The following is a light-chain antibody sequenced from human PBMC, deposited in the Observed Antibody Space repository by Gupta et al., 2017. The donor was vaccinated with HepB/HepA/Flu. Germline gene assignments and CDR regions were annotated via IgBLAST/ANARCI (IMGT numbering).Light chain of an antibody. V-gene: IGKV1-39*01. CDR3: QQSYTSPLT. Sequence: DIQMTQSPSSLSASVGDGVTIACRASQSIGSSLNWYQNQPGKAPNLLIYAASTLRSGVPSRFSGSGSGIDFTLTVIGLQPEDVATYYCQQSYTSPLTFGGGTKVEIK. CDR1: QSIGSS. J-gene: IGKJ4*01. CDR2: AAS.